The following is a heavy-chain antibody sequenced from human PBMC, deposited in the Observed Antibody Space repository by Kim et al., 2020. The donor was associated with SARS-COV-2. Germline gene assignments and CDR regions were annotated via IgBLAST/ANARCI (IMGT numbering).Heavy chain of an antibody. V-gene: IGHV3-13*01. J-gene: IGHJ2*01. Sequence: SLRLSCAASGFTFSSYDAHWVRQATGPGLEWVSRIGSAGDTDYAGSVKGRFTISRDNGKTSLYLQMNNLGSGDPAVYSCARVARGPWRFYLWGRGTLV. CDR2: IGSAGDT. CDR3: ARVARGPWRFYL. CDR1: GFTFSSYD. D-gene: IGHD2-15*01.